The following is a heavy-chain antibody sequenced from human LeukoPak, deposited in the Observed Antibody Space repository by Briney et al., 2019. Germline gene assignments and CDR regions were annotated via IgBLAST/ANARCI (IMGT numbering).Heavy chain of an antibody. Sequence: GSSVKVSCKASGYTFTYRYLHWVRQAPGQALEWMGWITPFNGNTNYAQKFQDRVTITRDRSMSTAYMELSSLRSEDTAMYYCATSPQGILLDVWGQGTTVTVSS. D-gene: IGHD2-15*01. CDR2: ITPFNGNT. V-gene: IGHV1-45*02. CDR1: GYTFTYRY. J-gene: IGHJ6*02. CDR3: ATSPQGILLDV.